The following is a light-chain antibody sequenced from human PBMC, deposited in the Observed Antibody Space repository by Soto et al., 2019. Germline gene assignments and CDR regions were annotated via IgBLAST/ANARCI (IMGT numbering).Light chain of an antibody. CDR2: GAS. CDR1: QSVRSY. Sequence: EVVMTQSPATLSVSPGERATLSCGASQSVRSYLAWYQQKPGQAPRLLIHGASTRAPGIPARFSGSGSGTDFTLTISSLQSEDFAVYYCHQYGSSPTTFGGGTKVDIK. V-gene: IGKV3-15*01. J-gene: IGKJ4*01. CDR3: HQYGSSPTT.